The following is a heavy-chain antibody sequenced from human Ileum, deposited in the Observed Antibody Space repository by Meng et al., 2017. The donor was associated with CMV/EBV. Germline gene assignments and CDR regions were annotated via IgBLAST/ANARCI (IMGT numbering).Heavy chain of an antibody. Sequence: QVQLQESVPGRVKNCETLYLPCYVSGGSISNDYWSWIRQPAGKGLEWIAHIYTSGTTNYNPSLKSRVIMSVDTSRNQFSLKLTSVTAADTAVYYCARNYGSGNWNFFHYWGQGTLVTVSS. CDR2: IYTSGTT. V-gene: IGHV4-4*07. J-gene: IGHJ4*02. CDR3: ARNYGSGNWNFFHY. D-gene: IGHD3-10*01. CDR1: GGSISNDY.